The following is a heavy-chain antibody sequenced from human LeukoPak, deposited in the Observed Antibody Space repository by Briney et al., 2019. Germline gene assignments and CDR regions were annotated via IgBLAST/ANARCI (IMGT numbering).Heavy chain of an antibody. Sequence: GGSLRLSCAASGFTFSSYWMSWVRQAPGKGLEWVAHIKQDGSEKYYVDSVKGRFTISRDNAKNSLYLQMNSLRAEDTAVYYCARDAFVVVPAAIPYYFDYWGQGTLVTVSS. CDR1: GFTFSSYW. D-gene: IGHD2-2*02. CDR3: ARDAFVVVPAAIPYYFDY. CDR2: IKQDGSEK. V-gene: IGHV3-7*01. J-gene: IGHJ4*02.